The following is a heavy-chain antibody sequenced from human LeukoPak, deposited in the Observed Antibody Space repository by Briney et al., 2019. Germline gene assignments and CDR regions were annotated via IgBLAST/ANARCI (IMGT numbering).Heavy chain of an antibody. CDR1: GDTFARSW. V-gene: IGHV3-7*01. D-gene: IGHD2-21*01. CDR2: INPDGSET. CDR3: GVVY. J-gene: IGHJ4*02. Sequence: GGSLRLSCAASGDTFARSWMNWVRQAPGKGLEWLANINPDGSETYYVDSLKGRFTISRDNARNLLFLQMNSLRAEDTALYYCGVVYWGPGSPVTVSS.